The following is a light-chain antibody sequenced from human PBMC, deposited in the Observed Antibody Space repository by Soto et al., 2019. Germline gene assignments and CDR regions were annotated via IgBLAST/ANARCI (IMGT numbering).Light chain of an antibody. CDR3: HQYYSSPWT. CDR2: WAS. V-gene: IGKV4-1*01. Sequence: DIVMTQYPDSLAVSLGERATINCKSSQSVLYSSNDKNFLTWYQQKPGQPPKLLIYWASTRESGVPDRFSGSGSGTDFTLTINNLQAEDVAVYYCHQYYSSPWTFGQGTKVEIK. J-gene: IGKJ1*01. CDR1: QSVLYSSNDKNF.